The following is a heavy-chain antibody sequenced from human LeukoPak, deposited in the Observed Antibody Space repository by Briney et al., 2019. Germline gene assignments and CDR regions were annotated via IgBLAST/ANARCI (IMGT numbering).Heavy chain of an antibody. CDR2: IKTNTGNP. CDR1: GYTCTSYA. J-gene: IGHJ4*02. CDR3: ARVRACRGGDCYGFDY. Sequence: ASVRVSCKASGYTCTSYAMKWVRQAPGQGREGMGWIKTNTGNPTYAQGFRGGLVFALDTSVSTAYVQISSLKAEDTAVYYCARVRACRGGDCYGFDYSGRGALVTVSS. V-gene: IGHV7-4-1*02. D-gene: IGHD2-21*02.